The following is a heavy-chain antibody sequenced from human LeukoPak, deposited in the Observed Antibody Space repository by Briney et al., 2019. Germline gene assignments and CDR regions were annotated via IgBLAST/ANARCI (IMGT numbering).Heavy chain of an antibody. CDR1: GYSFTSYW. Sequence: GEPLKISCKGSGYSFTSYWIGWVRQLPGKGLEWMGIIYPRDSDTRYSPSFQAHVTISADISISTAYLQWSSLKASDTAMYYCARHESSQLVPNWGQGTLVTVSS. CDR2: IYPRDSDT. CDR3: ARHESSQLVPN. J-gene: IGHJ4*02. V-gene: IGHV5-51*01. D-gene: IGHD6-6*01.